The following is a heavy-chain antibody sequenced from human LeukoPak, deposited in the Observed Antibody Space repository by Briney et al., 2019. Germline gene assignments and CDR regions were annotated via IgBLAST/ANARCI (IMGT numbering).Heavy chain of an antibody. CDR3: AKVEGYYDSSGYYHFDY. Sequence: GGSLRLSCAASGFTFSSYGMHWVRQAPGKGLEWVAFIRYDGSNKYYADSVKGRFTISRDNSKNTPYLQMNSLRAEDTAVYYCAKVEGYYDSSGYYHFDYWGQGTLVTVSS. V-gene: IGHV3-30*02. D-gene: IGHD3-22*01. CDR2: IRYDGSNK. CDR1: GFTFSSYG. J-gene: IGHJ4*02.